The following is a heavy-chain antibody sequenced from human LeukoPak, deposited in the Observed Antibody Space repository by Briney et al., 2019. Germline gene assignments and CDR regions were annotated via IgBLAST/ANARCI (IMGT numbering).Heavy chain of an antibody. Sequence: PSETLSLTCTVSGGSMNGYYWSWIRQSAGKGLEWIGRVHSTGNTNYNPFLMSRVIMSVDTSKNQFSLKVTSVTAADTAVYYCTRDKRYFDWHDSWGLGTLVTVSS. CDR1: GGSMNGYY. CDR2: VHSTGNT. V-gene: IGHV4-4*07. CDR3: TRDKRYFDWHDS. D-gene: IGHD3-9*01. J-gene: IGHJ4*02.